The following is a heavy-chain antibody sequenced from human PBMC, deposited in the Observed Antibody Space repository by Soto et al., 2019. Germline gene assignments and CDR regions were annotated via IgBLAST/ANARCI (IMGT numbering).Heavy chain of an antibody. V-gene: IGHV3-33*01. CDR1: GFTFSSYG. CDR3: ARARIFGVVGYYYYGMDV. CDR2: IWYDGSNK. J-gene: IGHJ6*02. Sequence: PGGSLRLSCAASGFTFSSYGMHWVRQAPGKGLEWVAVIWYDGSNKYYADSVKGRFTISRDNSKNTLYLQMNSLRAEDTAVYYCARARIFGVVGYYYYGMDVWGQGTTVT. D-gene: IGHD3-3*01.